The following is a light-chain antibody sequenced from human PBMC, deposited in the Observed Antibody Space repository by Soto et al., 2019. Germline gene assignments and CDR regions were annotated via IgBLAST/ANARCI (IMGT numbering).Light chain of an antibody. CDR2: EVR. CDR1: NTGVGGYNY. V-gene: IGLV2-14*01. Sequence: QSAVTQPASVSGSPGQSITISCTGTNTGVGGYNYVSWYQHRPGKAPRLMIYEVRNRLSGVSNRFSGSKSGNTASLTISGLQTEDEADYYCTSYTPTGAIVFGSGTKLTVL. CDR3: TSYTPTGAIV. J-gene: IGLJ6*01.